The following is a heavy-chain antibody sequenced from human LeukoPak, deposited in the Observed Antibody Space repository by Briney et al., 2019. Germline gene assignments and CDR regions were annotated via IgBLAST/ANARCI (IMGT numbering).Heavy chain of an antibody. CDR3: AGGRGLLLWIDY. J-gene: IGHJ4*02. CDR2: IYHSGST. V-gene: IGHV4-38-2*01. Sequence: PSETLSLTCAVSGYSISSGYYWGWIRQPPGKGLEWIGSIYHSGSTNYNPSLKSRVTISVDTSKNQFSLKLSSVTAADTAVYYCAGGRGLLLWIDYWGQGTLVTVSS. D-gene: IGHD3-10*01. CDR1: GYSISSGYY.